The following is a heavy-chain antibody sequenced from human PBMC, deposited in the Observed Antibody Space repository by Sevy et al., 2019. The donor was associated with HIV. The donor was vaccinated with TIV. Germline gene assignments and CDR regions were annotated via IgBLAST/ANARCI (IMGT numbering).Heavy chain of an antibody. CDR1: VSSGPISTSNSY. J-gene: IGHJ4*02. CDR3: ARHDGVNPEYFDS. V-gene: IGHV4-39*01. CDR2: VHYRGST. D-gene: IGHD4-17*01. Sequence: SETLSLSCTVSVSSGPISTSNSYWGWIRQPPGKGLEWIGSVHYRGSTYYHPSLKSRVTISIHTSRNLFSLELKSVTAAATAFYFCARHDGVNPEYFDSWGRGILVTVSS.